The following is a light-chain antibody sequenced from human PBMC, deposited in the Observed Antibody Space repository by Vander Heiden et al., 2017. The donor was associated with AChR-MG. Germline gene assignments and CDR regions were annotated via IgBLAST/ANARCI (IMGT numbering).Light chain of an antibody. CDR2: DAS. CDR3: QQRSDWPFT. Sequence: EIVLTQSPATLSLSPGEGATLSCRASQSVSSYLVWYKQKPGQAPRLLIYDASNRAAGIPARFSGSGSGTDFTLTIGSLEPEDFAVYYCQQRSDWPFTFGGGTKVEIK. J-gene: IGKJ4*01. CDR1: QSVSSY. V-gene: IGKV3-11*01.